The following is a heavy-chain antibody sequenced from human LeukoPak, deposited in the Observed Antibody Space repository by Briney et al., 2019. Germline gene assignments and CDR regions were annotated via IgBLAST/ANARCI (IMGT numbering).Heavy chain of an antibody. D-gene: IGHD6-19*01. CDR3: ARGESSGWYSGYYYYGMDV. CDR2: ISYDGSNK. J-gene: IGHJ6*02. Sequence: NPGRSLRLSCAASGFTFSSYGMHWVRQAPGKGLEWVAVISYDGSNKYYADSVKGRFTISRDNSKNTLYLQMNSLRAEDTAVYYCARGESSGWYSGYYYYGMDVWGQGTTVTVSS. CDR1: GFTFSSYG. V-gene: IGHV3-30*03.